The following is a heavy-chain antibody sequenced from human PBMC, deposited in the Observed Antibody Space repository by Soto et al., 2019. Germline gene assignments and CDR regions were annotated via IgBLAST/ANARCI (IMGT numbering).Heavy chain of an antibody. CDR1: GFTFSSYA. J-gene: IGHJ6*02. CDR2: ISYDGSNK. D-gene: IGHD3-10*01. V-gene: IGHV3-30-3*01. CDR3: ARVTLWFGEFPRYYGMDV. Sequence: GGSLRLSCAASGFTFSSYAMHWVRQAPGKGLEWVAVISYDGSNKYYADSVKGRFTISRDNSKNTLYLQMNSLRAEDTAVYYCARVTLWFGEFPRYYGMDVWGQGTTVTVSS.